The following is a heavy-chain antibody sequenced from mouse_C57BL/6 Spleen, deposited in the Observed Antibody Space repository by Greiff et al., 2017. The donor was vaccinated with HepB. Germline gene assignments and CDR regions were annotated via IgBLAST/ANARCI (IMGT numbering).Heavy chain of an antibody. CDR1: GYAFTNYL. V-gene: IGHV1-54*01. Sequence: VQLQESGAELVRPGTSVKVSCKASGYAFTNYLIEWVKQRPGQGLEWIGVINPGSGGTNYNEKFKGKATLTADKSSSTAYMQLSSLTSEDSAVYFCARTPILLRSWYFDVWGTGTTVTVSS. CDR2: INPGSGGT. D-gene: IGHD1-1*01. J-gene: IGHJ1*03. CDR3: ARTPILLRSWYFDV.